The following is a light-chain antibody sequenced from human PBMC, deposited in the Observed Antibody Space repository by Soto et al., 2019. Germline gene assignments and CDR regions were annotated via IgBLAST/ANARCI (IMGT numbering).Light chain of an antibody. CDR2: EVS. V-gene: IGLV2-23*02. CDR3: YSCATGSTSRV. J-gene: IGLJ3*02. Sequence: QSVLTQPASVSGSPGQSITISCTGTSSDVGSYNLVSWYQQHPGKAPKLMIYEVSKRPSGVSNRFSGSKSGNTASLTISGLQAEDEADYYCYSCATGSTSRVFGGGTKLTVL. CDR1: SSDVGSYNL.